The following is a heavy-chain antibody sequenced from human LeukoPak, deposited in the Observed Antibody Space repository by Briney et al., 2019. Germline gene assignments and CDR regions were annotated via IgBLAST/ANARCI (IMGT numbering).Heavy chain of an antibody. CDR3: ARMIYFDY. CDR2: ITTSSTYI. CDR1: GFTFSSYS. Sequence: GGSLRLSCAASGFTFSSYSMSWVRQAPGKGLEWVSSITTSSTYISYADSVKGRFTISRDNAKNSLYLQMNSLRAEDTALYYCARMIYFDYWGQGTLVTVSS. D-gene: IGHD3-16*01. V-gene: IGHV3-21*01. J-gene: IGHJ4*02.